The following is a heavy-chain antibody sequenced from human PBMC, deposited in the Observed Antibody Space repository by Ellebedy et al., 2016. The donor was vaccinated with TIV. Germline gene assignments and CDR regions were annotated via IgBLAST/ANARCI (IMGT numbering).Heavy chain of an antibody. Sequence: PGGSLRLSCAASGFTFSTYAMHWVRQAPGKGTEWVAVVSDDGSHKYYADPVKGRFTISRDNAKSMMYLQMNSLRAEDTAVYYCGRAYSPAYYGSESSHNNHYYYGMDVWGHGTTVTVS. D-gene: IGHD3-10*01. CDR3: GRAYSPAYYGSESSHNNHYYYGMDV. CDR2: VSDDGSHK. V-gene: IGHV3-30*07. CDR1: GFTFSTYA. J-gene: IGHJ6*02.